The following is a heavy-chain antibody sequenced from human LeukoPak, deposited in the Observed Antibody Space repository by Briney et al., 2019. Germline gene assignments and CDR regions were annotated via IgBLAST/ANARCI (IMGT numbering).Heavy chain of an antibody. J-gene: IGHJ4*02. CDR1: GGSISSSTYY. V-gene: IGHV4-39*01. Sequence: SETLSLTCTVSGGSISSSTYYWGWIRQPPGKGLEWIGSIYYSGSTYYNPSLKSRVTISVDTSKNQFSLKLSSVTAADTAVYYCARRAWGYGSSWYFDYWGQGTLVTVSS. D-gene: IGHD6-13*01. CDR2: IYYSGST. CDR3: ARRAWGYGSSWYFDY.